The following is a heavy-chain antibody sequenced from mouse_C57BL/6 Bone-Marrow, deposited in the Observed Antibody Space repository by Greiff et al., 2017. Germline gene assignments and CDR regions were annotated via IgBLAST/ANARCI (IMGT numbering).Heavy chain of an antibody. D-gene: IGHD1-1*01. CDR2: IYPGDGDT. CDR1: GYAFSSSW. J-gene: IGHJ1*03. V-gene: IGHV1-82*01. Sequence: VQLQESGPELVKPGASVKISCKASGYAFSSSWMNWVKQRPGKGLEWIGRIYPGDGDTNYNGKFKGKATLTADKSSSTAYMQLSSLTSEDSAVYFCARIYYYGYWYFDVWGTGTTVTVSS. CDR3: ARIYYYGYWYFDV.